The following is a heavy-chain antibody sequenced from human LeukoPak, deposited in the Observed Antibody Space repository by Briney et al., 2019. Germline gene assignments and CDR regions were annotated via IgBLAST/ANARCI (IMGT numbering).Heavy chain of an antibody. CDR3: ARGAGNGYGHYEHHWFDP. CDR2: IYTRGST. J-gene: IGHJ5*02. Sequence: SEILSLTCTVSGDSISGYYWSWIRQPAGKGLEWIGRIYTRGSTNYNPSLKSRVTMSVDTSKNQFSLKLSSVTAADTAVYYCARGAGNGYGHYEHHWFDPWGQGTLVTVSS. V-gene: IGHV4-4*07. D-gene: IGHD4-17*01. CDR1: GDSISGYY.